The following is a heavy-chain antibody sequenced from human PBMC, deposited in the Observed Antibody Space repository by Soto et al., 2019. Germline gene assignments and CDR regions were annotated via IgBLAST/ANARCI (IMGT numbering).Heavy chain of an antibody. Sequence: QITLKESGPTLVKPTQTLTLTCTFSGFSLSTSGVGVGWIRQPPGKALEWLALIYWDDDKRYSPSLKSRLTITKDTSKNQVVLTMTNMDPVDTATYYRAHITIAAAGTSLDYWGQGTLVTVSS. V-gene: IGHV2-5*02. D-gene: IGHD6-13*01. CDR1: GFSLSTSGVG. CDR3: AHITIAAAGTSLDY. CDR2: IYWDDDK. J-gene: IGHJ4*02.